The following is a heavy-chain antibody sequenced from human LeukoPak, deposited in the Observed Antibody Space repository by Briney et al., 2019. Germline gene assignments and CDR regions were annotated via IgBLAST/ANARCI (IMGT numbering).Heavy chain of an antibody. V-gene: IGHV3-23*01. J-gene: IGHJ4*02. Sequence: GGSLRLSSAASGFTFSSYAMSWVRQAPGKGLEWVSAISGSGGSTYYADSVKGRFTISRDNAKNSLYLQMNSLRAEDTAVYYCASLTGSMELRTPGDYWGQGTLVTVSS. CDR3: ASLTGSMELRTPGDY. D-gene: IGHD1-7*01. CDR2: ISGSGGST. CDR1: GFTFSSYA.